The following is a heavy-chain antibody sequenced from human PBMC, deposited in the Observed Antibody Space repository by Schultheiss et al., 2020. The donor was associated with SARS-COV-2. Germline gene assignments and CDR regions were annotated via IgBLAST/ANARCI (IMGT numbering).Heavy chain of an antibody. Sequence: ASVKVSCKAIDYTFTTYGVSWVRQAPGQGLEWMGWMAGHTDDTKYGRKFQGRVTITRDTSASTAYMELSSLRSEDTAVYYCVLLRGGATNFDYWGQGTLVTVSS. CDR1: DYTFTTYG. V-gene: IGHV1-18*01. J-gene: IGHJ4*02. D-gene: IGHD1-26*01. CDR2: MAGHTDDT. CDR3: VLLRGGATNFDY.